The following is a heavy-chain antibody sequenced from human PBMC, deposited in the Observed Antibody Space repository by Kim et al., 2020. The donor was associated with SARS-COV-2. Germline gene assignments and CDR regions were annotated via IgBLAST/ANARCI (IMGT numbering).Heavy chain of an antibody. CDR2: INPGNGHT. CDR1: VSTFTDYA. CDR3: ARVRGTSPIS. Sequence: ASVKVSCKASVSTFTDYAMHWVRQAPGQRLEWMGWINPGNGHTKYSQNFQGRVTITRDTSASTAYMEVSSLRSEDTAVYYCARVRGTSPISWGQGTLVTVSS. J-gene: IGHJ5*02. V-gene: IGHV1-3*01. D-gene: IGHD2-8*01.